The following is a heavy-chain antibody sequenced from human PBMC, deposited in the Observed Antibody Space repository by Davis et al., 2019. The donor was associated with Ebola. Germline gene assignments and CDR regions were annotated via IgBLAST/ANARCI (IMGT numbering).Heavy chain of an antibody. CDR3: ASSGSFYDYHAYFDY. J-gene: IGHJ4*02. CDR1: GLPFSTYT. Sequence: GESLKISCAVSGLPFSTYTMNWVRQAPGKGLEWVSSISSSGDFLYYVDSLQGRFTISRDNANNSVSLQMNSLRAEDTAVYYCASSGSFYDYHAYFDYWGQGALVTVSS. V-gene: IGHV3-21*01. D-gene: IGHD5-12*01. CDR2: ISSSGDFL.